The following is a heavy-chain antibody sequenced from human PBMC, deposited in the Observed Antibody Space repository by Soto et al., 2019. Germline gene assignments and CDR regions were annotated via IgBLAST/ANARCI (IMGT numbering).Heavy chain of an antibody. CDR1: GFTFCSFW. D-gene: IGHD1-1*01. V-gene: IGHV3-7*01. CDR3: ARTGDGHHDFLDY. Sequence: LGGSPRLPCAGPGFTFCSFWMKWVRPAPGKGLEWVANINQDGNEDNLLDSVKGRFTISRDNAKNSLFLQMNSLRVDDTAVYYCARTGDGHHDFLDYWGQGALVTVSS. CDR2: INQDGNED. J-gene: IGHJ4*02.